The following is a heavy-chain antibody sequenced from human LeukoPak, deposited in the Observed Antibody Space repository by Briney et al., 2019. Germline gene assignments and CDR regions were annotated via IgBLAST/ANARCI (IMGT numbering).Heavy chain of an antibody. CDR2: ISSSSSYI. V-gene: IGHV3-21*01. Sequence: GGSLRLSCAASGFTFSSYSMNWVRQAPGKGLEWVSSISSSSSYIYYADSVKGRFTISRDNSKNTLYLQMNSLRAEDTAVYYCATADSDDYWGQGTLVTVSS. CDR1: GFTFSSYS. D-gene: IGHD2-15*01. J-gene: IGHJ4*02. CDR3: ATADSDDY.